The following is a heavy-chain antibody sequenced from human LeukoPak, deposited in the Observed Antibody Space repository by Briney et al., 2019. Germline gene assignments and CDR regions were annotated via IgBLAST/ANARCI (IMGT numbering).Heavy chain of an antibody. V-gene: IGHV4-34*01. J-gene: IGHJ5*02. CDR1: GGSFSGYY. D-gene: IGHD2-2*01. Sequence: SETLSLTCAVYGGSFSGYYWSWIRQPPGKGLEWIGEISHSGSTNYNPSLKSRVTISVDTSKNQFSLKLSSVTAADTAVYYCARGRIVVVPAAILNWFDPWGQGTLVTVSS. CDR2: ISHSGST. CDR3: ARGRIVVVPAAILNWFDP.